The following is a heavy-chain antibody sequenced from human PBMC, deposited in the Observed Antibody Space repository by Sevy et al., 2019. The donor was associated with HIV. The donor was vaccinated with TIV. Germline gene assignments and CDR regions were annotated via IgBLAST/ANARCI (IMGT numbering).Heavy chain of an antibody. CDR1: GYTFTSYK. V-gene: IGHV1-18*01. Sequence: ASVKVSCKTSGYTFTSYKITWVRQAPGQGLEWMGWVSAHNGDTNYAQRFRGRVTMTTDTSTSTAYMDLRGLRSDDTAVYYCVRAYCSGGRCYSGAYWGQGTLVTVSS. D-gene: IGHD2-15*01. CDR3: VRAYCSGGRCYSGAY. J-gene: IGHJ4*02. CDR2: VSAHNGDT.